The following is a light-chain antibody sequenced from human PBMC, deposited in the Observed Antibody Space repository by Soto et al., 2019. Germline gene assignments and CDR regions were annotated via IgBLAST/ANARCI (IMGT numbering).Light chain of an antibody. V-gene: IGKV1-9*01. CDR2: EAS. J-gene: IGKJ5*01. Sequence: DIQFTHSPSLLSAPIVDRVTITFLASHDISTFFASYQQKPGKATKLLIYEASTLQSGVPSRFSGSGSGTEFTLTISGLLPEDFAAYHCQKLYTLPFNFGQGTRLEIK. CDR3: QKLYTLPFN. CDR1: HDISTF.